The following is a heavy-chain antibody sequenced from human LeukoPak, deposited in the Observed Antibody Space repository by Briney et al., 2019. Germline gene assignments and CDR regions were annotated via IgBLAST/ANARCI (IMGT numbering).Heavy chain of an antibody. CDR1: GFTFTTYW. CDR2: ISPDGSEK. V-gene: IGHV3-7*04. J-gene: IGHJ4*02. Sequence: GGSLRPSCAASGFTFTTYWMSWVRQAPGKGLEWVAKISPDGSEKYYVDSVKGRFTISRDNAKNSLDLQMSSLRADDTAVYYCARGGSSRFDQWGQGTLVTVSS. D-gene: IGHD6-13*01. CDR3: ARGGSSRFDQ.